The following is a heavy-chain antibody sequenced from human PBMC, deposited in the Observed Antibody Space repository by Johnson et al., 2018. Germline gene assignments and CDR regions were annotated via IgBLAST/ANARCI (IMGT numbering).Heavy chain of an antibody. Sequence: QVQLVESGPGLVKPSETLSLTCTVSGGSISSYYWSWIRQPPGKGLEWIGYIYYSGSTDYNPSLKSRVTISVDTSKRHFSLMLSSVTAADTAAYYCARWRSGLYSVLDHYYYMDVWGKGTTVTVSS. CDR3: ARWRSGLYSVLDHYYYMDV. V-gene: IGHV4-59*01. CDR2: IYYSGST. J-gene: IGHJ6*03. CDR1: GGSISSYY. D-gene: IGHD1-26*01.